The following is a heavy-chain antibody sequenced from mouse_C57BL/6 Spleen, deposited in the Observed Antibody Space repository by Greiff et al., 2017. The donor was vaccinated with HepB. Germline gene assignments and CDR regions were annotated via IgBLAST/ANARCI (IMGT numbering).Heavy chain of an antibody. Sequence: QVQLQQPGAELVRPGSSVKLSCKASGYTFTSYWMDWVKQRPGQGLEWIGNIYPSDSETHYNQKFKDKATLTVDKSSSTAYMQLSSLTSEDSAVYYCASITTVGGFDYWGQGTTLTVSS. CDR2: IYPSDSET. D-gene: IGHD1-1*01. J-gene: IGHJ2*01. CDR1: GYTFTSYW. V-gene: IGHV1-61*01. CDR3: ASITTVGGFDY.